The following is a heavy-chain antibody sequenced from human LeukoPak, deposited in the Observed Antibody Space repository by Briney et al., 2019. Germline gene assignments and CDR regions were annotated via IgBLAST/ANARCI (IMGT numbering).Heavy chain of an antibody. V-gene: IGHV4-4*02. D-gene: IGHD6-13*01. CDR1: GGSISSNNW. CDR2: IYHSGST. Sequence: SSETLSLTCGVSGGSISSNNWWRCVRQPPGKVLEWSGEIYHSGSTNYNPSPKSRVTISVDKSKNQFSLKRSSVTAAHTPVYNCAELITSSWYNPKWFAPWGQGTLVTVSS. J-gene: IGHJ5*02. CDR3: AELITSSWYNPKWFAP.